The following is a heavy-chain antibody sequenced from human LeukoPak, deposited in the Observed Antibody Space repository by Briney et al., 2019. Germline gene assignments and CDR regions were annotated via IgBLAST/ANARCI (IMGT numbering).Heavy chain of an antibody. Sequence: SETLSLTCTVSGGSISSSSYYWGWIRQPPGKGLEWIASIYYSGSTYYNPSLKSRVSISVHTSKNQFSLKLRSVTAADTAVYYCARPVPSRLGWFDPWGQGTLVTVSS. CDR3: ARPVPSRLGWFDP. CDR1: GGSISSSSYY. CDR2: IYYSGST. V-gene: IGHV4-39*01. J-gene: IGHJ5*02. D-gene: IGHD1-1*01.